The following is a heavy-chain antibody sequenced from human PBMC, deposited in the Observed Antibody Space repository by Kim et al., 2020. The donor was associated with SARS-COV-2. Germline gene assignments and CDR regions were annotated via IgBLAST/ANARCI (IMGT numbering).Heavy chain of an antibody. Sequence: GGSLRLSCAASGFTFGDYAMHWVRQAPGKGLEWVSGISWNSGSIGYADSVKGRFTISRDNAKNSLYLQMNSLRAEDTALYYCAKQATGYSSGWYDYWGQGTLVTVSS. J-gene: IGHJ4*02. V-gene: IGHV3-9*01. CDR1: GFTFGDYA. CDR3: AKQATGYSSGWYDY. D-gene: IGHD6-19*01. CDR2: ISWNSGSI.